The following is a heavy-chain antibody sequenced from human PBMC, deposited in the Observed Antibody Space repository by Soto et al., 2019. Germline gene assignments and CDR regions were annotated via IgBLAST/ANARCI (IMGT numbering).Heavy chain of an antibody. V-gene: IGHV3-53*04. CDR3: ARVAYDILTGYYSPDYYYYMDV. CDR1: GFTVGSNY. CDR2: IYSGGST. Sequence: GGSLRLSCAASGFTVGSNYMSWVRQAPGKGLEWVSVIYSGGSTYYADSVKGRFTISRHNSKNTLYLQMNSLRAEDTAVYYCARVAYDILTGYYSPDYYYYMDVWGKGTTVTVSS. J-gene: IGHJ6*03. D-gene: IGHD3-9*01.